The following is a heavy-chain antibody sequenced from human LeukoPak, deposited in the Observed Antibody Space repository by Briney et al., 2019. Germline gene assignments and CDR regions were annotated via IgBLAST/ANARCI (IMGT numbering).Heavy chain of an antibody. D-gene: IGHD6-19*01. CDR3: ARSAGYSSGWYLDY. Sequence: SETLSLTCTVSGGSISSYYWSWIRQPPGKGLEWIGYIYYSGSTNYNPSLKSRVTISVDTSKNQFSLKLSPVTAADTAVYYCARSAGYSSGWYLDYWGQGTLVTVSS. V-gene: IGHV4-59*08. J-gene: IGHJ4*02. CDR1: GGSISSYY. CDR2: IYYSGST.